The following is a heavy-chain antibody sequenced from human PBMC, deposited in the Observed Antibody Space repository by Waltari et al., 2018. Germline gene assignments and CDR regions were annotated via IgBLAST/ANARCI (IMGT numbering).Heavy chain of an antibody. CDR3: ARDPGYCSSTSCYAFDY. V-gene: IGHV3-30-3*01. CDR1: GFTFSSYA. D-gene: IGHD2-2*01. CDR2: ISYEGSNK. Sequence: QVQLVESGGGVVQPGRSLRLSCAPSGFTFSSYAMHWVRQAPGKGLEWVAVISYEGSNKYYADSVKGRFTISRDNSKNTLYLQMNSRRAEDTAVYYCARDPGYCSSTSCYAFDYWGQGTLVTVSS. J-gene: IGHJ4*02.